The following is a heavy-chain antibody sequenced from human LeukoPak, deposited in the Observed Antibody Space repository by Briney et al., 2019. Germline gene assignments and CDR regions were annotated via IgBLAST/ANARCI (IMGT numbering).Heavy chain of an antibody. V-gene: IGHV1-2*04. CDR1: GYTLTELS. CDR3: ARDLARTDYYGMDV. J-gene: IGHJ6*02. CDR2: INPNSGGT. D-gene: IGHD6-6*01. Sequence: GASVKVSCKVSGYTLTELSMHWVRQAPGQGLEWMGWINPNSGGTNYAQKFQGWVTMTRDTSISTAYMELSRLRSDDTAVYYCARDLARTDYYGMDVWGQGTTVTVSS.